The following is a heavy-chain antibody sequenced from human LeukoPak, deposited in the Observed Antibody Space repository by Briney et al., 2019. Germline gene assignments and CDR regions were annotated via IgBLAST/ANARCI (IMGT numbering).Heavy chain of an antibody. CDR1: GFPLSRHA. D-gene: IGHD3-9*01. CDR2: ISGSGGIT. J-gene: IGHJ4*02. V-gene: IGHV3-23*01. Sequence: PGGSLRLSCAASGFPLSRHAMSWAREATGKALEGVSAISGSGGITYYTGSVKGRFTISRDNSKNTLYLQMNSLRAEDTAVYYCAKDIVYDILTGPDYWGQGTLVTVSS. CDR3: AKDIVYDILTGPDY.